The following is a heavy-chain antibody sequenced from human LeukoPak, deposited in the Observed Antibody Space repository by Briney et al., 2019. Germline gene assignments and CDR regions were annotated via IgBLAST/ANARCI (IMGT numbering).Heavy chain of an antibody. CDR2: TRNKANSYTT. CDR3: AREGRGKGFDY. D-gene: IGHD3-16*01. Sequence: SLRLSCAASGFTFSDHYMDWVRQAPGKGLEWVGRTRNKANSYTTEYAASVKGRFTISRDDSKNSLYLQMNSLKAEDTAVYYCAREGRGKGFDYWGQGTLVTVSS. J-gene: IGHJ4*02. CDR1: GFTFSDHY. V-gene: IGHV3-72*01.